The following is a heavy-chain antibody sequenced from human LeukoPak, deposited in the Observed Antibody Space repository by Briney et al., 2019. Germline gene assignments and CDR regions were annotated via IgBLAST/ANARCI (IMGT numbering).Heavy chain of an antibody. CDR3: ARDGPPSYGGNYLSD. Sequence: GASVKVSCKASGYTFTSYDINWVRQAPGQGLEWMGWISAYNGNTNYAQKFQGRVTMTTDTSTSTAYMELRSLISDDTVVYYCARDGPPSYGGNYLSDWGQGTLVTVSS. CDR2: ISAYNGNT. D-gene: IGHD4-23*01. J-gene: IGHJ4*02. CDR1: GYTFTSYD. V-gene: IGHV1-18*01.